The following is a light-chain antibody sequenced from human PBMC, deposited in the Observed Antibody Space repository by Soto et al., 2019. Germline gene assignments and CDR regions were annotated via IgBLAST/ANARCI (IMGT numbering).Light chain of an antibody. CDR2: EVS. Sequence: QPVLTQPPSASGSPGQSVTISCTGTSSDVGGYNYVSWYQQHPGKAPKVILYEVSKRPSGVPDRFSGSKSGNTASLTVSGLQAEDEADYYCSSYAGSDNWVFGGGTKVTVL. J-gene: IGLJ3*02. CDR3: SSYAGSDNWV. CDR1: SSDVGGYNY. V-gene: IGLV2-8*01.